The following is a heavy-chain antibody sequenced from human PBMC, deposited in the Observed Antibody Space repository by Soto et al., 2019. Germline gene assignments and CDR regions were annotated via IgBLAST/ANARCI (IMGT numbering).Heavy chain of an antibody. J-gene: IGHJ4*02. CDR3: ARFGAAAGY. CDR2: IYHSGST. V-gene: IGHV4-38-2*01. D-gene: IGHD6-13*01. Sequence: PSETLSLTCAVSGYSISSGYYWGWIRQPPGKGLEWIGCIYHSGSTYYTPSLKSRVTISVDTSKNQFSLKMSSVTAADTAVYYCARFGAAAGYWGQGTLVTVSS. CDR1: GYSISSGYY.